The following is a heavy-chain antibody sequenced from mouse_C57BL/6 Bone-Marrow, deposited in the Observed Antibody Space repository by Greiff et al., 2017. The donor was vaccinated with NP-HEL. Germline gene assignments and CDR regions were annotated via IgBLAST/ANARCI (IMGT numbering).Heavy chain of an antibody. J-gene: IGHJ4*01. CDR2: IDPENGDT. CDR3: TEGPHYYAMDY. CDR1: GFNIKDDY. V-gene: IGHV14-4*01. Sequence: VHVKQSGAELVRPGASVKLSCTASGFNIKDDYMHWVKQRPEQGLEWIGWIDPENGDTEYASKFQGKATITADTSSNTAYLQLSSLTSEDTAVYYCTEGPHYYAMDYWGQGTSVTVSS.